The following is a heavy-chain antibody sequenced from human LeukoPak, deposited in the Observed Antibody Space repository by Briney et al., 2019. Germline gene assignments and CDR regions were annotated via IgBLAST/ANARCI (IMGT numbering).Heavy chain of an antibody. CDR3: AREGIVVVPAAEVRYYYGMDV. Sequence: GGSLRLSCAASGFTFSSYEMNWVRQAPGKGLEWVSYISSSGSTIYYADSVKGRFTISRDNAKNSLYLQMNSLRAEDTAVYYCAREGIVVVPAAEVRYYYGMDVWGQGTTVTVSS. D-gene: IGHD2-2*01. J-gene: IGHJ6*02. V-gene: IGHV3-48*03. CDR2: ISSSGSTI. CDR1: GFTFSSYE.